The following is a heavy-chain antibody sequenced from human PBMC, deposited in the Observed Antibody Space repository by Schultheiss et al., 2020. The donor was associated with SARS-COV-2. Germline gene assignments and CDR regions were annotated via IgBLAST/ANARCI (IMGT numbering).Heavy chain of an antibody. CDR1: GFTFDDYA. CDR2: ISWNSGSI. V-gene: IGHV3-9*01. D-gene: IGHD6-19*01. J-gene: IGHJ4*02. Sequence: GGSLRLSCAASGFTFDDYAMHWVRQAPGKGLEWVSGISWNSGSIGYADSVKGRFTISRDNAKNSLYLQMNSLRAEDTAVYYCAKDGGSGWGPDYWGQGTLVTVSS. CDR3: AKDGGSGWGPDY.